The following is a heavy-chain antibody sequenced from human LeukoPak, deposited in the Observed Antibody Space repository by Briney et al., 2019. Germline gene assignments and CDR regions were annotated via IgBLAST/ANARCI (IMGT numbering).Heavy chain of an antibody. CDR1: GLTFSSYA. J-gene: IGHJ1*01. D-gene: IGHD3-10*01. V-gene: IGHV3-23*01. CDR2: IRGGDDTT. CDR3: TRSDSGTYYNKYFQY. Sequence: GGSLRLSCAACGLTFSSYAMIWVRQAPGKGLEWVSAIRGGDDTTYYADSVKGRFTVSRDNSKNALYLQMNSLRAEDTAVYYCTRSDSGTYYNKYFQYWGQGTLVTVSS.